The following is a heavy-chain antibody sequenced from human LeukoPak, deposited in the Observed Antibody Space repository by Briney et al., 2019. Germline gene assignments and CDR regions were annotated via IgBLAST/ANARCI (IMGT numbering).Heavy chain of an antibody. D-gene: IGHD2-2*02. Sequence: GGSLRLSCAASGFTFSSYGMHWVRQAPGKGLEWVAFIRYDGSNKYYVDSVKGRFTISRDNSKNTLYMQMSSLRAEDTAVYYCAKDPNYCSSTRRYRPNWFDPWGQGTLVTVSS. V-gene: IGHV3-30*02. CDR1: GFTFSSYG. CDR2: IRYDGSNK. J-gene: IGHJ5*02. CDR3: AKDPNYCSSTRRYRPNWFDP.